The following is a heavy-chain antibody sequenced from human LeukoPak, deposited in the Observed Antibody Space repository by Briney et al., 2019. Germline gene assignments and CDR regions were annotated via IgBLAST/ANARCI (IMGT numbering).Heavy chain of an antibody. J-gene: IGHJ3*02. CDR3: ARHDSSGYEAFDI. Sequence: SETLSLTCTVSGGSISGYYWSWIRQPPGKGLEWIGYIFYSGSTSYNPSLKSRVTISVDTSKNQFSLKLSSVTAADTAVYYCARHDSSGYEAFDIWGQGTMVTVSS. V-gene: IGHV4-59*08. CDR1: GGSISGYY. D-gene: IGHD3-22*01. CDR2: IFYSGST.